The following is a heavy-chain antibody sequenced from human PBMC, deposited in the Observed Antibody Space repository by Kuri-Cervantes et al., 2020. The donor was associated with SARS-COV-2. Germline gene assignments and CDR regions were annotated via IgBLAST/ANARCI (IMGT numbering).Heavy chain of an antibody. CDR1: GYSISSGHC. CDR3: ARDRDGDNENDY. J-gene: IGHJ4*02. CDR2: VFYDGRT. D-gene: IGHD4/OR15-4a*01. V-gene: IGHV4-38-2*02. Sequence: GSLRLSCSVSGYSISSGHCWGWIRQPPGKGLEWIGSVFYDGRTYYNPSLKSRVTVSVDTSKNQFSLKVNSVTAADTAVYYCARDRDGDNENDYWGQGTLVTVSS.